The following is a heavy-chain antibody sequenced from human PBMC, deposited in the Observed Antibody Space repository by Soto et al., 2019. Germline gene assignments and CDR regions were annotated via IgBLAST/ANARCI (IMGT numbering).Heavy chain of an antibody. CDR1: GGSISSSSYY. V-gene: IGHV4-39*01. CDR3: ARHIVATSPVYAFDI. CDR2: IYYSGST. D-gene: IGHD5-12*01. Sequence: QLQLQESGPGLVKPSETLSLTCTVSGGSISSSSYYWGWIRQPPGKGLEWIGSIYYSGSTYYNPSLKSRVTISVDTSKNQFSLKLSSVTAADTAVYYCARHIVATSPVYAFDIWGQGTMVTVSS. J-gene: IGHJ3*02.